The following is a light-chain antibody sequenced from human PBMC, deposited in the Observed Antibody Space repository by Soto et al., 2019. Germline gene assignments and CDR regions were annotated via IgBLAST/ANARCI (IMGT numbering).Light chain of an antibody. Sequence: FFLTQSPDTLSLSPGERATLTCRASQSVTNYIAWYQQRPGQAPRLLIYDTSSRATGIPERFSGSGSGTDFTLTISRLEPEDFAVYYCQHYGSSRTFGQGTKVDIK. J-gene: IGKJ1*01. CDR3: QHYGSSRT. V-gene: IGKV3-20*01. CDR1: QSVTNY. CDR2: DTS.